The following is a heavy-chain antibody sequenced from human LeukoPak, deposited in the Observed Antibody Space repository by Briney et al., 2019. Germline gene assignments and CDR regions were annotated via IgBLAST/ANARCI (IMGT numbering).Heavy chain of an antibody. CDR1: GFTVSANC. CDR2: IYRHGRT. D-gene: IGHD2-2*01. CDR3: ARAPEHVYMPMDV. J-gene: IGHJ6*02. Sequence: GGSLRLSCAASGFTVSANCVSWVRQAAGKGLEWVSIIYRHGRTYYADSVKGRFTISRDSSKNTLDLQMNSLRAEDTAVYFCARAPEHVYMPMDVWGQGTTVIVS. V-gene: IGHV3-66*02.